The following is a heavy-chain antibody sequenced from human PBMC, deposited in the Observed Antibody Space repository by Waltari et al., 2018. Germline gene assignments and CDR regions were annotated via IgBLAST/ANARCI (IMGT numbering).Heavy chain of an antibody. D-gene: IGHD3-3*01. CDR3: ARPLRFTAWFDP. CDR2: IYYSGST. Sequence: QLQLHASGPGLVKPSETLSLTCNVSGGSISNNNYYWAWIRQPPGKGLEWIGSIYYSGSTYYNPSLKSRLTISVDTSKNQCSLKLNSVTAADSAVYYCARPLRFTAWFDPWGQGTLVTVSS. V-gene: IGHV4-39*01. CDR1: GGSISNNNYY. J-gene: IGHJ5*02.